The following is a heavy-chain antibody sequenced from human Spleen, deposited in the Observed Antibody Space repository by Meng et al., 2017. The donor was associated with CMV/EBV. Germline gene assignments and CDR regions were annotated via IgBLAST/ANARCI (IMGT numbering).Heavy chain of an antibody. V-gene: IGHV1-69*05. CDR2: FMPIFGTV. CDR3: ARCTRCHLRNYYYGMDV. CDR1: GGTITNYA. Sequence: SVKVSCKASGGTITNYAISWVRQAPGHGLEWMGGFMPIFGTVNYAQNLQGRVTITTGESTDIAYMELSSLRSDDTAVYYCARCTRCHLRNYYYGMDVWGQGTTVTVSS. J-gene: IGHJ6*02. D-gene: IGHD2-2*01.